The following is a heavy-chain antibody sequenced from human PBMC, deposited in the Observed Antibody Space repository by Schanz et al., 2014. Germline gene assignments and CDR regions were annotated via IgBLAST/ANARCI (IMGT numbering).Heavy chain of an antibody. Sequence: EVQLVESGGGLVKPGGFLRLSCAASGFTFSDAWMSWVRQAPGKGLEWVIVISGSGGSTYYADSVRGRFTMSRDNSKNTVHLQMSSLRVEDTAVYYCARVDSSGYFFDNWGQGTRVTVSS. CDR1: GFTFSDAW. CDR3: ARVDSSGYFFDN. CDR2: ISGSGGST. D-gene: IGHD3-22*01. V-gene: IGHV3-23*04. J-gene: IGHJ4*02.